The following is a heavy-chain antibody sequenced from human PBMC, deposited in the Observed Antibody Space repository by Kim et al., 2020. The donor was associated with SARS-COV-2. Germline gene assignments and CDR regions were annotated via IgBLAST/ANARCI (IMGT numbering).Heavy chain of an antibody. CDR1: GGSISSYY. V-gene: IGHV4-59*13. CDR3: ARTYNWNYFDY. J-gene: IGHJ4*02. Sequence: SETLSLTCTVSGGSISSYYWSWIRQPPGKGLEWIGYIYYSGSTNYNPSLKSRVTTSVDTSKNQFSLKLSSVTAADTAVYYCARTYNWNYFDYWGQGTLVTVSS. CDR2: IYYSGST. D-gene: IGHD1-1*01.